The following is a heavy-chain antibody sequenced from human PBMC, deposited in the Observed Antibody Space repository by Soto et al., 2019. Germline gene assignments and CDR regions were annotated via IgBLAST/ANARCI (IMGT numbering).Heavy chain of an antibody. D-gene: IGHD2-21*02. Sequence: SETLSLTCIVSGESISSSSYYWGWIRQPPGKGLEWIGSIYYSGRTYYNPSFKSRVTISIDTSKNQFSLKLSSVTATDTAVYYYARQRTTVVTQAYFDHWGQGALVT. CDR1: GESISSSSYY. CDR3: ARQRTTVVTQAYFDH. CDR2: IYYSGRT. J-gene: IGHJ4*02. V-gene: IGHV4-39*01.